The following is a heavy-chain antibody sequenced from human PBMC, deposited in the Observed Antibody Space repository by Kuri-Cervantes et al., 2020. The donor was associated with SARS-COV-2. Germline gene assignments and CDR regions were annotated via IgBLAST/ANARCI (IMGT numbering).Heavy chain of an antibody. J-gene: IGHJ3*02. Sequence: GGSLRLSCKGSGYSFTSYWIGWVRQMPGKGLEWMGIIYPGDSDTRYSPSFQGQVTISADKSISTAYLQWSSLKASGTAMYYCARPLYYYDSSGYPGSVVAFDIWGQGTMVTVSS. V-gene: IGHV5-51*01. CDR3: ARPLYYYDSSGYPGSVVAFDI. CDR1: GYSFTSYW. D-gene: IGHD3-22*01. CDR2: IYPGDSDT.